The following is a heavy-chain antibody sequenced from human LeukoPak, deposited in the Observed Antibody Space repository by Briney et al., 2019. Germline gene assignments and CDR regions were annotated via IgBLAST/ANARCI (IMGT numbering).Heavy chain of an antibody. D-gene: IGHD3-3*01. CDR3: AKDTAVQFLEPAF. CDR1: GFTFNTHG. V-gene: IGHV3-33*06. Sequence: GGSLRLSCAASGFTFNTHGMHWVRQAPGKGLEWVAAIWFDGSVKHYSVAVKGRFTISRDNSLNTLYLQMNSLRVEDTAIYYCAKDTAVQFLEPAFWGQGTLVTVSS. CDR2: IWFDGSVK. J-gene: IGHJ4*02.